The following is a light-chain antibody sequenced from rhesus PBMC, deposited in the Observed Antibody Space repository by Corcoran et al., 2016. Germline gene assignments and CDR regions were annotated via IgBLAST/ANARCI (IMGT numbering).Light chain of an antibody. CDR3: QQYSSSPLT. J-gene: IGKJ4*01. CDR2: KAS. Sequence: DIQMTQSPSSLPASVGDTVTITCRASQSISSWLAWYQQKPGKAPNLLIYKASSLQSGVPSRFSGSGSGTDFTLPISSLQSEDFATYFCQQYSSSPLTFGGGTKVELK. V-gene: IGKV1-22*01. CDR1: QSISSW.